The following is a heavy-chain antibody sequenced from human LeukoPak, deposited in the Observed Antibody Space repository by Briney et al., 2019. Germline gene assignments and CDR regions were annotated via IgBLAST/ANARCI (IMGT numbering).Heavy chain of an antibody. D-gene: IGHD3-3*01. J-gene: IGHJ4*02. Sequence: GGSLRLSCAASGFTFSSYSMNWVRQAPGKGLEWVSYISSSSSTIYYADSVKGRFTISRDNAKNSLYLQMNSLRAEDTAVYYCASHYDFWSGYYTTRGIRGYFDYWGQGTLVTVSS. CDR2: ISSSSSTI. V-gene: IGHV3-48*04. CDR3: ASHYDFWSGYYTTRGIRGYFDY. CDR1: GFTFSSYS.